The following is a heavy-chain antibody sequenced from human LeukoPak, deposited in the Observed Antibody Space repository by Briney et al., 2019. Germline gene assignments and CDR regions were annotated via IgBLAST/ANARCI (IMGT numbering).Heavy chain of an antibody. CDR2: IWYDGSNK. CDR1: GFIFSNYG. V-gene: IGHV3-33*01. Sequence: GGSLRLSCAASGFIFSNYGMHWVRQAPGKGLEWVAVIWYDGSNKYCADSVKGRFTISRDNSKNTVYLQMNSLRAEDTAVYYCARGLRNTDTFDIWGQGTMVTVSS. J-gene: IGHJ3*02. CDR3: ARGLRNTDTFDI.